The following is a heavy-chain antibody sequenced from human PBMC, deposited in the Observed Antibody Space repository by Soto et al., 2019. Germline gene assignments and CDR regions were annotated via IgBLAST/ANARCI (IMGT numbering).Heavy chain of an antibody. D-gene: IGHD2-15*01. Sequence: PSETLSLTCTVSGGSISSYFWGWIRQPPGKGLEWIGSLYFSGSTYYNPSLKSRVTISVDTSKIHFSLNLSSVTAADTAVYYCARTKGGYCSGGTCPHDYWGQGTLVTVSS. CDR2: LYFSGST. J-gene: IGHJ4*02. CDR1: GGSISSYF. V-gene: IGHV4-39*02. CDR3: ARTKGGYCSGGTCPHDY.